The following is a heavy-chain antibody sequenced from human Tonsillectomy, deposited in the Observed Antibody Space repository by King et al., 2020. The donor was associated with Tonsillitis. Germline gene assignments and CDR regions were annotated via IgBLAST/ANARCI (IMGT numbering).Heavy chain of an antibody. CDR2: IYYSGST. J-gene: IGHJ3*02. CDR1: GGSISSSSYY. CDR3: ARSLVGASYAFDI. Sequence: LQLQESGPGLVKPSETLSLTCTVSGGSISSSSYYWGWIRQPPVKGLEWIGSIYYSGSTYYNPSLKSRVTISVDTSKNQFSLKLSSVTAADTAVYYCARSLVGASYAFDIWGQGTMVTVSS. V-gene: IGHV4-39*01. D-gene: IGHD1-26*01.